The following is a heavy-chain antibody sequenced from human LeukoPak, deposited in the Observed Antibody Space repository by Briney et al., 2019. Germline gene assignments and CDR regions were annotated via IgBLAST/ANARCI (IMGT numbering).Heavy chain of an antibody. D-gene: IGHD6-6*01. CDR2: MNSDVSST. CDR3: ARTSSIAARSDRVGLFP. Sequence: GSLRLSCAASGFTFSSYWMHWVRQAPGMGLGWVSRMNSDVSSTSYADSVKGRSTISSDNATNTLYLQLNSLRADDTAVYYCARTSSIAARSDRVGLFPWGQGTLVTVSS. V-gene: IGHV3-74*01. CDR1: GFTFSSYW. J-gene: IGHJ5*02.